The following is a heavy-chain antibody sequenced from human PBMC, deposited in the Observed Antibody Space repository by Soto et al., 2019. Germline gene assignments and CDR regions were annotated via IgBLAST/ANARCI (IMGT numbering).Heavy chain of an antibody. CDR2: IYYSGSA. Sequence: PSETLSLTCAVYGGSFSGYYWNWIRQPPGKGLEWIGNIYYSGSAYFNPSLKSQVTISVDTSKNQFSLKLSSVTTADTAVYYCASFWSWGPGLGWFDPWGQGTLVTVSS. CDR3: ASFWSWGPGLGWFDP. CDR1: GGSFSGYY. J-gene: IGHJ5*02. V-gene: IGHV4-34*01. D-gene: IGHD3-3*01.